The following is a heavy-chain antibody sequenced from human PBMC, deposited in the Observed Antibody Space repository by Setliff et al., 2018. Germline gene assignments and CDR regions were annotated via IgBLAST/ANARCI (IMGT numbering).Heavy chain of an antibody. Sequence: GASVKVSCKASGGTFNTYGLSWVRQAPGQGLEWMGGIIPIIGEPNYAQKFQVRVTITADESTSTAYMELRSLKSEDTAVYYCAREALQRAGLYFFDIWGQGMLVTVSS. D-gene: IGHD3-10*01. CDR3: AREALQRAGLYFFDI. J-gene: IGHJ4*02. CDR2: IIPIIGEP. V-gene: IGHV1-69*13. CDR1: GGTFNTYG.